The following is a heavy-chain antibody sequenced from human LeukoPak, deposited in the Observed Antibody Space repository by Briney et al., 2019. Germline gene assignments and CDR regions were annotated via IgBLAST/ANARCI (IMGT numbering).Heavy chain of an antibody. J-gene: IGHJ3*02. CDR1: GFTFSSYA. D-gene: IGHD5-18*01. CDR3: ARVGIPGYSYGRDAFDI. Sequence: GGSLRLSCAASGFTFSSYAMHWVRQAPGKGLEWVAVISYDGSNKYYADSVKGRFTISRDNSKNTLYLQMNSLRAEDTAVYYCARVGIPGYSYGRDAFDIWGQGTMVTVSS. CDR2: ISYDGSNK. V-gene: IGHV3-30-3*01.